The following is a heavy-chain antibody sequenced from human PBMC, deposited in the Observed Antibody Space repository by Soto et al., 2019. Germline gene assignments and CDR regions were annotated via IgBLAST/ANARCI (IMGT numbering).Heavy chain of an antibody. CDR3: AGGGVRGVITRTRDYYGMDV. V-gene: IGHV3-21*04. D-gene: IGHD3-10*01. Sequence: PGGSLSLSCAASGFTFSSYSMNWVRQAPGKGLEWVSSISSSSSYIYYADSVKGRFTISRDNAKNSLYLQMNSLRASDTAMYYCAGGGVRGVITRTRDYYGMDVWGQGTTVTVSS. CDR1: GFTFSSYS. J-gene: IGHJ6*02. CDR2: ISSSSSYI.